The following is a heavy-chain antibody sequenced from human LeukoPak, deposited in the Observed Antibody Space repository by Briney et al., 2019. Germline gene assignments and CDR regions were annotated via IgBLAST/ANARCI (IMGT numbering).Heavy chain of an antibody. J-gene: IGHJ4*02. CDR2: ISGSGGST. D-gene: IGHD3-16*01. V-gene: IGHV3-23*01. CDR1: GFTFSSYA. CDR3: AKLLSGYDYVWGSLDY. Sequence: GGSLRLSCAASGFTFSSYAMSWVRQAPGKGLEWVSAISGSGGSTYYADSVKGRFTISRDNSKNMLYLQMNSLRAEDTAVYYCAKLLSGYDYVWGSLDYWGQGTLVTVSS.